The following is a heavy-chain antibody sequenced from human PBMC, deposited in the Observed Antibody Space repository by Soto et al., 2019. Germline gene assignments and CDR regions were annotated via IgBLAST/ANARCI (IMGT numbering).Heavy chain of an antibody. J-gene: IGHJ1*01. CDR1: GGSISSGGYS. Sequence: QLQLQESGSGLVKPSQTLSLTCAVSGGSISSGGYSWSWIRQPPGKGLEWIGYIYHSGSTYYNPSLTSRVTISVDRSKNQFSLKLRSVTAADTAVYYCASTYFDSSGSALRDWGQGTLVTVSS. V-gene: IGHV4-30-2*01. D-gene: IGHD3-22*01. CDR3: ASTYFDSSGSALRD. CDR2: IYHSGST.